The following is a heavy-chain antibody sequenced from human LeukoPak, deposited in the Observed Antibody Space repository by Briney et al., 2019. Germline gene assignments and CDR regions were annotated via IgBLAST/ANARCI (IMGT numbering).Heavy chain of an antibody. J-gene: IGHJ5*02. V-gene: IGHV1-69*13. D-gene: IGHD3-10*01. CDR3: ARDVRITKNWFDP. CDR2: IIPIFGTA. Sequence: GASVKVSCKASGGTFSSYAISWVRQAPGQGLEWMGGIIPIFGTANYAQKLQGRVTITADESTSTAYMELSSLRSEDTAVYYRARDVRITKNWFDPWGQGTLVTVSS. CDR1: GGTFSSYA.